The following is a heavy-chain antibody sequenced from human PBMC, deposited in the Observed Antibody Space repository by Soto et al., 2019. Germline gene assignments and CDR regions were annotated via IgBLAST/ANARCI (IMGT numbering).Heavy chain of an antibody. J-gene: IGHJ4*02. CDR2: ITSSSRYI. CDR3: ARDPVGATTTYFDY. D-gene: IGHD1-26*01. Sequence: EVQLVESGGGLVKPGGSLRLSCAASGFTFSSYSMNWVRQAPGKGLEWVSSITSSSRYIYYADSVKGRFTISRDNAKNSLYLQMNSLRAEDTAVYYCARDPVGATTTYFDYWGQGTLVTVSS. V-gene: IGHV3-21*01. CDR1: GFTFSSYS.